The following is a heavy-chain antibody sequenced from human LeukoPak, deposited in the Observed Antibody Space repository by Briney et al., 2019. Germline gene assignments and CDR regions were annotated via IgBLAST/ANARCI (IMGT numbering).Heavy chain of an antibody. Sequence: GESLEISCPGFGCSFTTYWIGWVRQMPGKGLEWMGMTYPGDSDARYSPSLQGQVTISVDKSISTAYLQWSSLKASDTAMYYCARQGRIVVVTTTHDAFDIWGQGTMVTVSS. V-gene: IGHV5-51*01. CDR1: GCSFTTYW. CDR3: ARQGRIVVVTTTHDAFDI. CDR2: TYPGDSDA. D-gene: IGHD2-21*02. J-gene: IGHJ3*02.